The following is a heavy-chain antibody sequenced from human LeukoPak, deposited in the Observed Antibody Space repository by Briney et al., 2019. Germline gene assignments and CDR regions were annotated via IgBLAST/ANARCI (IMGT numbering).Heavy chain of an antibody. D-gene: IGHD3-3*01. V-gene: IGHV4-34*01. CDR1: GGSFSGYY. Sequence: SETLSLTCAVYGGSFSGYYWSCIRQPPGKGLEWIGEINHSGSTNYNPSLTSRVTISVDTSKNQFSLKLSSVTAADTAVYYCARLKDFWSGYYGAFDIWGQGTMVTVSS. CDR2: INHSGST. CDR3: ARLKDFWSGYYGAFDI. J-gene: IGHJ3*02.